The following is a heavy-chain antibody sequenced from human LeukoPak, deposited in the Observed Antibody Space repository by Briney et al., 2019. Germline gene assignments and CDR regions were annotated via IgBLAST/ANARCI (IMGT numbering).Heavy chain of an antibody. D-gene: IGHD3-22*01. CDR1: GGTFSSYA. Sequence: GASVKVSCKASGGTFSSYAISWVRQAPGQGLEWMGGIIPIFGTANYAQKFQGRVTITTDESTSTAYMELSSLRSEDTAVYYCARARGYYYDSSGYLDRFDYWGQGTLVTVSS. J-gene: IGHJ4*02. V-gene: IGHV1-69*05. CDR3: ARARGYYYDSSGYLDRFDY. CDR2: IIPIFGTA.